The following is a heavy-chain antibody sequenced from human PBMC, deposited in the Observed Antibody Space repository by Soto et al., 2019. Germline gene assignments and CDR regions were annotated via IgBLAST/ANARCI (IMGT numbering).Heavy chain of an antibody. Sequence: QVQLQESGPGLVRPSETLSLTCTVSGVSISSYYWRWIRQPACKGLEWIGRIYTDGSTNYNPSLKSRVTMAVDTSKNQFSLKLNSVTAADTAVYYCARDGYSSSWYEFDPWGQGTLVTVSS. CDR2: IYTDGST. J-gene: IGHJ5*02. V-gene: IGHV4-4*07. D-gene: IGHD6-13*01. CDR3: ARDGYSSSWYEFDP. CDR1: GVSISSYY.